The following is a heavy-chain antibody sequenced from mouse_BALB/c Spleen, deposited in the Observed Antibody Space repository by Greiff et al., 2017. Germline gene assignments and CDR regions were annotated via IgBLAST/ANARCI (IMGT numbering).Heavy chain of an antibody. V-gene: IGHV5-4*02. Sequence: EVQRVESGGGLVKPGGSLKLSCAASGFTFSDYYMYWVRQTPEKRLEWVATISGGGSTYYPDTVKGRFTISRDNAKNTLYLQMSSLKSEDTAMYYCARDPNYSSYAMDYWGQGTSVTVSS. CDR2: ISGGGST. CDR1: GFTFSDYY. CDR3: ARDPNYSSYAMDY. J-gene: IGHJ4*01. D-gene: IGHD1-1*01.